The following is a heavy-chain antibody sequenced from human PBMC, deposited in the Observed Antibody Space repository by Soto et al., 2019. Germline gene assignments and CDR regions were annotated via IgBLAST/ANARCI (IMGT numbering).Heavy chain of an antibody. CDR2: IYYSGST. V-gene: IGHV4-59*01. CDR3: ARGGGTVGADRIFVY. J-gene: IGHJ4*02. Sequence: QVQLQESGPGLVKPSETLSLTCTVSGGSISSYYWSWIRQPPGKGLEWIGYIYYSGSTNYNPSLKSRVTISVDTSKNQFSLKLSSVIAADTAVYYCARGGGTVGADRIFVYWGQGTLVTVSS. CDR1: GGSISSYY. D-gene: IGHD1-26*01.